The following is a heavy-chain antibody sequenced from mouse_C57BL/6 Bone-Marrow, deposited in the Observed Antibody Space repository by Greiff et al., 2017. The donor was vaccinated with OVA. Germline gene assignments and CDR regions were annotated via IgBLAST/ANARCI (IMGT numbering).Heavy chain of an antibody. CDR3: ARWIYYYGSSYGYYAMDY. CDR1: GYTFTGYW. D-gene: IGHD1-1*01. V-gene: IGHV1-9*01. J-gene: IGHJ4*01. CDR2: ILPGSGST. Sequence: LQESGAELMKPGASVKLSCKATGYTFTGYWIEWVKQRPGHGLEWIGEILPGSGSTNYNEKFKGKATFTADTSSNTAYMQLSSLTTEDSAIYYCARWIYYYGSSYGYYAMDYWGQGTSVTVSS.